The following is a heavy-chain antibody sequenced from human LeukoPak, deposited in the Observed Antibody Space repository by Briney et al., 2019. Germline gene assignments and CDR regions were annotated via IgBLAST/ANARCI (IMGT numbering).Heavy chain of an antibody. CDR3: AKDSSTQAWWFDP. Sequence: GGSLRLSCAASGFIFDDYAMHRVRQAPGKGLEWVSGISWNSGSIGYADSVKGRFTISRDNAKNSLYLQMNSLRAEDTALYYCAKDSSTQAWWFDPWGQGTLVTVSS. V-gene: IGHV3-9*01. CDR1: GFIFDDYA. CDR2: ISWNSGSI. J-gene: IGHJ5*02.